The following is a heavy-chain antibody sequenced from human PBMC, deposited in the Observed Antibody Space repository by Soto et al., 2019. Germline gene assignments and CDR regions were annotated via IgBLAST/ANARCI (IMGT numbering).Heavy chain of an antibody. J-gene: IGHJ5*02. CDR1: GDSVTRSRYY. Sequence: QLQLQESGPGLVKPSETLSFTCTVSGDSVTRSRYYWGWIRQPPGKGLEWIGSIYYSGSTYYNPSLKSRITISIDTSKNQFSLNMNSMTAADTAVYYCATEGGVVDANWFGPWGQGTLVTVSA. D-gene: IGHD3-22*01. V-gene: IGHV4-39*02. CDR3: ATEGGVVDANWFGP. CDR2: IYYSGST.